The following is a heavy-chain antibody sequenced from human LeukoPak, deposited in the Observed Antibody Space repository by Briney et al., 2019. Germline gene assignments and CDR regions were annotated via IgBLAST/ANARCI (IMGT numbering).Heavy chain of an antibody. D-gene: IGHD3-22*01. Sequence: GGSLRLSCAASGFTFSSYSMNWVRQAPGKGLEWVSSISSSNSYIYYADSVKGRFTISRDNAKNSLYLQMNSLRAEDTAVYYCATLYYYDSSGYPVDYWGQGTLVTVSS. CDR2: ISSSNSYI. J-gene: IGHJ4*02. CDR1: GFTFSSYS. CDR3: ATLYYYDSSGYPVDY. V-gene: IGHV3-21*01.